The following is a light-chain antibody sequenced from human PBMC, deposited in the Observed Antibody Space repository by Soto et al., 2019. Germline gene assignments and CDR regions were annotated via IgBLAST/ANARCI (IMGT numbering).Light chain of an antibody. V-gene: IGLV2-11*01. J-gene: IGLJ1*01. Sequence: QSALTQPRSVSGSPGQSVTISCTGTSSDVGGYNYVSWYQQHPGKAPKLMIYDVSKRPSGVPDRFSGSKSGNTTSLTISGLHAQYQDYYYCCSYAGSYASLFGPGTNVTVL. CDR3: CSYAGSYASL. CDR2: DVS. CDR1: SSDVGGYNY.